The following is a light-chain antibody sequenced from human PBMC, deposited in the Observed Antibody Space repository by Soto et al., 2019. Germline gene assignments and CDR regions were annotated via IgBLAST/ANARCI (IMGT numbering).Light chain of an antibody. CDR1: RSDVGGYNY. J-gene: IGLJ1*01. V-gene: IGLV2-14*01. CDR3: SSYTSSTTVYV. CDR2: EVS. Sequence: QSALTQPASVSGSPGQSITISCTGTRSDVGGYNYVSWYQQHPGKAPKLMIYEVSDRPSGVSNRFSGSKSGNTASLTISGLQPEDEADYYCSSYTSSTTVYVFGTGTKVTVL.